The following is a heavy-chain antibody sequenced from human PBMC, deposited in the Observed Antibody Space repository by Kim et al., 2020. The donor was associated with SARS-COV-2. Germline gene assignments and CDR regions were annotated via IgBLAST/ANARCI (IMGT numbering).Heavy chain of an antibody. CDR1: GGSISSYY. CDR3: ASSRSSYYYGMDV. V-gene: IGHV4-59*01. D-gene: IGHD6-6*01. CDR2: IYYSGST. J-gene: IGHJ6*02. Sequence: SETLSLTCTVSGGSISSYYWSWIRQPPGKGLEWIGYIYYSGSTNYNPSLKSRVTISVDTSKNQFSLKLSSVTAADTAVYYCASSRSSYYYGMDVWGQGTTVTVSS.